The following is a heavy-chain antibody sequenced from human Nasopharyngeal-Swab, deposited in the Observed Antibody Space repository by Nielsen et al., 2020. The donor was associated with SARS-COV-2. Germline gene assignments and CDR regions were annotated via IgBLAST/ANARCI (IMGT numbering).Heavy chain of an antibody. V-gene: IGHV3-11*04. CDR1: GFTFSDYC. D-gene: IGHD3-3*01. CDR3: ASGGYDFWSGYPSDY. J-gene: IGHJ4*02. CDR2: ISTAGSSK. Sequence: GGSLRLSCEASGFTFSDYCMSWIRQAPGKGLEWVSHISTAGSSKYYADSLKGRLTISRDNDKNSLYLQMNSLRADDTAVYYCASGGYDFWSGYPSDYWGLGTLVTVSS.